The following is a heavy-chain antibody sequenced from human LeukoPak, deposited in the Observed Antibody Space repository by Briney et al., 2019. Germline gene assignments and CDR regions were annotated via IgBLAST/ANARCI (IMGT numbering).Heavy chain of an antibody. V-gene: IGHV3-48*03. J-gene: IGHJ5*02. CDR2: ISSSGSTI. CDR3: ARGGDFWSGHNWFDP. CDR1: GFTFSSYE. Sequence: GGSLRLSCAASGFTFSSYEMNWVRQAPEKGLEWVSYISSSGSTIYYADSVKGRFPISRDNAKNSLYLQMNSLRAEDTAVYYCARGGDFWSGHNWFDPWGQGTLVTVSS. D-gene: IGHD3-3*01.